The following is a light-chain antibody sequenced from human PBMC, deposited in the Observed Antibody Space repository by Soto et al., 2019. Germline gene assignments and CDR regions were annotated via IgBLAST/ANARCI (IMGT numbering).Light chain of an antibody. J-gene: IGLJ2*01. CDR2: DVS. V-gene: IGLV2-11*01. Sequence: QSVLTQPRSVSGSPGQSVTISCTGTSSDVGGYNSVSWYQQYPGEAPKLMIYDVSKRPSGVPDRCSGSKSGNTSSLTISGLQAEDEADYHCCSYAGTYTLIFGGGTKLTVL. CDR3: CSYAGTYTLI. CDR1: SSDVGGYNS.